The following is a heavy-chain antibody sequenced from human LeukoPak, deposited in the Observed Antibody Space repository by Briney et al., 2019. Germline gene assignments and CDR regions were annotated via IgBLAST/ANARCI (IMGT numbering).Heavy chain of an antibody. CDR1: GGSFSGYY. V-gene: IGHV4-34*01. CDR3: ARHQSLGWGSYRRPFDY. J-gene: IGHJ4*02. CDR2: INHSGST. D-gene: IGHD3-16*02. Sequence: SETLSLTCAVYGGSFSGYYWSWIRQPPGKGLEWIGEINHSGSTNYNPSLKSRVTISVDTSKNQFSLKLSSVTAADTAVYYCARHQSLGWGSYRRPFDYWGQGTLVTVSS.